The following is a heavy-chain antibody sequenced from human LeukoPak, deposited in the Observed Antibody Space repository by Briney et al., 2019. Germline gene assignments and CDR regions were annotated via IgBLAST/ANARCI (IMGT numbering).Heavy chain of an antibody. Sequence: GESLKISCKGSGYSFTSYWIGWVRQMPGKGLEWMGIIYPGDSDTRYSPSFQGQVTISADKSISTAYLQWSSLKASDTAMYYCARTYYYDSSGYPTHDYWGQGTLVTVSS. CDR1: GYSFTSYW. CDR2: IYPGDSDT. CDR3: ARTYYYDSSGYPTHDY. J-gene: IGHJ4*02. D-gene: IGHD3-22*01. V-gene: IGHV5-51*01.